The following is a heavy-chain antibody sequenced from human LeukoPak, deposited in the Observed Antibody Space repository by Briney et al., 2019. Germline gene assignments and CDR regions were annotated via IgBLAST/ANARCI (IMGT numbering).Heavy chain of an antibody. CDR3: ARDAVIGQWLRSGAFDI. Sequence: NPSETLSLTCTVSGGSISSYYWSWIRQPPGKGLEWIGYIYYSGSTNYNPPLKSRVTISVDTSKNQFSLKLSSVTAADTAVYYCARDAVIGQWLRSGAFDIWGRGTMVTVSS. CDR1: GGSISSYY. D-gene: IGHD3-22*01. V-gene: IGHV4-59*12. CDR2: IYYSGST. J-gene: IGHJ3*02.